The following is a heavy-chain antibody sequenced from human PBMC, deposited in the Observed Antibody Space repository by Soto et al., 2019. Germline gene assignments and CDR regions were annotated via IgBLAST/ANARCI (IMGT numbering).Heavy chain of an antibody. J-gene: IGHJ5*02. CDR2: IYTAGGT. V-gene: IGHV3-53*02. Sequence: EVQLVETGGGLIQPGGSLRLSCAASGFTVSNTYMTWVRQPPGKGLECVSVIYTAGGTNYADSVKARFIISRDNSKHTLYLQMNSLRAEDTAMYYCARALPVAKGGFDPWGQGTLVTVSS. CDR3: ARALPVAKGGFDP. D-gene: IGHD2-2*01. CDR1: GFTVSNTY.